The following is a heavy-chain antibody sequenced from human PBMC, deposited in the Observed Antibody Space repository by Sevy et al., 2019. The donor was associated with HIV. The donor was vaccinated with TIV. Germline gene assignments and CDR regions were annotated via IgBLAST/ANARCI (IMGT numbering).Heavy chain of an antibody. CDR1: GFTFDDYA. CDR3: AKGSGGSGSYYDS. D-gene: IGHD3-10*01. J-gene: IGHJ4*02. CDR2: IDWDGGST. Sequence: GGSLRLSCAASGFTFDDYAMHWVRQAPGKGLEWVSRIDWDGGSTYYADSVKGRFTITRDNSKNSQYLQMNGLRAEDTAFYYCAKGSGGSGSYYDSWGQGTLVTVSS. V-gene: IGHV3-43D*04.